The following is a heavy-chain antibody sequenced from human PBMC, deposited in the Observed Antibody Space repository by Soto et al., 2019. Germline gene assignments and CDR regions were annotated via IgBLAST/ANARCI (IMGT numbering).Heavy chain of an antibody. CDR3: AKDKMSSSWLRPYYFDY. D-gene: IGHD6-13*01. V-gene: IGHV3-9*01. J-gene: IGHJ4*02. Sequence: EVQLVESGGGLVQPGRSLRLSCAASGFTFDDYAMHWVRQAPGKGLEWVSGISWNSGSIGYADSVKGRFTISRDNAKNSLYVQMNSLRAEDTALYYCAKDKMSSSWLRPYYFDYWGQGTLVTVSS. CDR1: GFTFDDYA. CDR2: ISWNSGSI.